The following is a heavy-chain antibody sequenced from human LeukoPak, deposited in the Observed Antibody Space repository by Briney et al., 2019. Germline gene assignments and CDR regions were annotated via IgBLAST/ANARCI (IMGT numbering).Heavy chain of an antibody. J-gene: IGHJ3*02. CDR1: GGSFSGYY. V-gene: IGHV4-34*01. CDR2: INHSGST. CDR3: AGVHGWVTWAFHI. Sequence: ASETLSLTCAVYGGSFSGYYWSWIRQPPGKGLEWIGEINHSGSTNYNPSLKSRVTISVDTSKNQFSLNLSSVTAADTAVYYCAGVHGWVTWAFHIWGQGTMVTVSS. D-gene: IGHD5-18*01.